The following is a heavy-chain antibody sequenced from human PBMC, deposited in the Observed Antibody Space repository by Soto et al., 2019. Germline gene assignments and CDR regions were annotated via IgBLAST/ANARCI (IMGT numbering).Heavy chain of an antibody. Sequence: QVQLVQSGAEVKKPGASVKGSCKTSGYTFTSYAMHWVRQAPGQRLEWMGWINAGNGNTEYSQKFQGRVTITRDTSSSTAYIELSSLRSEDTAVDYCARDVGATGDWGQGTLVTVSS. V-gene: IGHV1-3*01. J-gene: IGHJ4*02. CDR3: ARDVGATGD. D-gene: IGHD1-26*01. CDR1: GYTFTSYA. CDR2: INAGNGNT.